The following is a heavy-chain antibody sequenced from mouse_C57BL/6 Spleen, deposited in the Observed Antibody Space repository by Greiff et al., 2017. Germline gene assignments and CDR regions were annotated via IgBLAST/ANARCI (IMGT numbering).Heavy chain of an antibody. CDR3: ARSHSYYYGSSYVGFYAMDY. D-gene: IGHD1-1*01. CDR1: GYTFTSYW. CDR2: INPSNGGT. Sequence: VQLQQPGTELVKPGASVKLSCKASGYTFTSYWMHWVKQRPGQGLEWIGNINPSNGGTNYNEKFKSKATLTVDKSSSTAYMQLSSLTSEDSAVYYCARSHSYYYGSSYVGFYAMDYWGQGTSVTVSS. V-gene: IGHV1-53*01. J-gene: IGHJ4*01.